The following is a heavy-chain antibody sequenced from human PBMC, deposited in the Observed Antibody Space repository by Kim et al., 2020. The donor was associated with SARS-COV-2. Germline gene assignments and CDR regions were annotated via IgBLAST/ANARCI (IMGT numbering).Heavy chain of an antibody. CDR1: GFSFSDHH. J-gene: IGHJ1*01. CDR2: IRKKANSYTT. Sequence: GGSLRLSCAASGFSFSDHHMDWVRQAPGKGLEWVGRIRKKANSYTTEYAASVRGRFGISRDDSKKSVYLQMNSLKIEDTAVYYCVRGLSGDDYAEDWGQG. CDR3: VRGLSGDDYAED. V-gene: IGHV3-72*01. D-gene: IGHD3-22*01.